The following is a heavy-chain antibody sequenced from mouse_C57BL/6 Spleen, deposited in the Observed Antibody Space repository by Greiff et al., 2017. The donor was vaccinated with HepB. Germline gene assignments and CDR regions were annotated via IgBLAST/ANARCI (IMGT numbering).Heavy chain of an antibody. J-gene: IGHJ2*01. Sequence: VQLQQSGPELVKPGASVKISCKASGYAFSSSWMNWVKQRPGKGLEWIGRIYPGDGDTNYNGKFKGKATLTADKSSSTAYMQLSSLTSEDSAVYFCAREGGLALFDYWGQGTTLTVSS. CDR2: IYPGDGDT. CDR3: AREGGLALFDY. D-gene: IGHD3-3*01. CDR1: GYAFSSSW. V-gene: IGHV1-82*01.